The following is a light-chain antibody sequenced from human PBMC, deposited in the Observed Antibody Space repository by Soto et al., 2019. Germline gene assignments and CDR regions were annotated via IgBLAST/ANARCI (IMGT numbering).Light chain of an antibody. CDR2: DSS. Sequence: EIVMTQSPATLSVSPGERATLSCRASQSVSSSVAWYQQKPGQAPRLLIYDSSSRATGVPARFSGSGSGTEFTLTISSLQSEDFAVYYCQQYNNWPRTFGQGTKVDIK. J-gene: IGKJ1*01. CDR3: QQYNNWPRT. V-gene: IGKV3-15*01. CDR1: QSVSSS.